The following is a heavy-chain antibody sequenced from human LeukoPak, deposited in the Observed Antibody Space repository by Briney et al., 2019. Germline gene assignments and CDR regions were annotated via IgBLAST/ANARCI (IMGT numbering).Heavy chain of an antibody. Sequence: GGSLRLSCAASAFTFSSHAMSWVRQTPGKRLEWVSGMSADGANTLYADSVKGRFTISRDNSKNTLYLQMNSLRAEDTAVYYCARTHSRVTSTSEFDYWGQGTLVTVSS. V-gene: IGHV3-23*01. J-gene: IGHJ4*02. CDR2: MSADGANT. CDR3: ARTHSRVTSTSEFDY. D-gene: IGHD4-17*01. CDR1: AFTFSSHA.